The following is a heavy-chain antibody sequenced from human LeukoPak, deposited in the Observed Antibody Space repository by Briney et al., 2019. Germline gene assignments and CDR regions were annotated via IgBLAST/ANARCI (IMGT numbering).Heavy chain of an antibody. CDR1: GGSFSGYF. CDR3: ATSASGYYYRFDY. D-gene: IGHD3-22*01. CDR2: INHSGST. V-gene: IGHV4-34*01. Sequence: PSETLSLTCAVYGGSFSGYFWSWIRQPPGEGREWIGEINHSGSTNYNPSLKSRVTISLDTSKNQFSLKLNSVTAADTAIYYCATSASGYYYRFDYWGQGTLVTVSS. J-gene: IGHJ4*02.